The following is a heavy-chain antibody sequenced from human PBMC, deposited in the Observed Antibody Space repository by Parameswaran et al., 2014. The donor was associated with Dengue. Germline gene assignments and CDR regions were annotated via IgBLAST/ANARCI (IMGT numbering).Heavy chain of an antibody. D-gene: IGHD6-13*01. CDR2: INPNSGGT. Sequence: WVRQAPGQGLEWMGWINPNSGGTNYAQKFQGRVTMTRDTSISTAYMELSRLRSDDTAVYYCARATAAAGTRVFDYWGQGTLVTVSS. V-gene: IGHV1-2*02. J-gene: IGHJ4*02. CDR3: ARATAAAGTRVFDY.